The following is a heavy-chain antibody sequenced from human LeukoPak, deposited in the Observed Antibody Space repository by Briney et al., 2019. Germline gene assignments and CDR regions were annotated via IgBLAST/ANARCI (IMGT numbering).Heavy chain of an antibody. Sequence: PSETLSLTWIVPSGSVASIRNYCGWIRQPPGKGLEWIGYIYYTGTTNYNPSLKSRVTMSVDTSKNEFSLKLSSVTAADTAVYICARDFFGSGHFLPESPWGQGTLVTVSS. CDR2: IYYTGTT. D-gene: IGHD3-10*01. J-gene: IGHJ5*02. CDR1: SGSVASIRNY. V-gene: IGHV4-61*01. CDR3: ARDFFGSGHFLPESP.